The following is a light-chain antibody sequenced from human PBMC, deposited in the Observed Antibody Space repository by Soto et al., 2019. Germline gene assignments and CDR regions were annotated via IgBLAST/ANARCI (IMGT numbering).Light chain of an antibody. CDR1: SSNIGAGYD. CDR3: QSYDSSLGGLVV. V-gene: IGLV1-40*01. CDR2: GNS. Sequence: QSVLTRPPSVSGAPGQRVTISCTGSSSNIGAGYDVPWYQQLPGTAPKLLIYGNSNRPSGVPDRFSGSKSGPSASLAITGRQAEDEADYSCQSYDSSLGGLVVFGGGTKLTVL. J-gene: IGLJ2*01.